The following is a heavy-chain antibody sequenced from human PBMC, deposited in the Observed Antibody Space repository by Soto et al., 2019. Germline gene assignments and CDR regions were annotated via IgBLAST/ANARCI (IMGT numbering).Heavy chain of an antibody. D-gene: IGHD2-2*01. V-gene: IGHV1-69*13. CDR2: IIPIFGTA. Sequence: SVKVSCKASGGTFSSYAISWVRQAPGQGLEWMGGIIPIFGTANYAQKFQGRVTITADESTSTAYMELSSLRSEDTAVYYCARRGPNCSSTSCPNKYYYYYGMYVCGQGTTVPVS. CDR1: GGTFSSYA. J-gene: IGHJ6*02. CDR3: ARRGPNCSSTSCPNKYYYYYGMYV.